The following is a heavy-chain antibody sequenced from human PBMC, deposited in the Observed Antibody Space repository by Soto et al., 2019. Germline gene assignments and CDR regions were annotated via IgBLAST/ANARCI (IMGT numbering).Heavy chain of an antibody. V-gene: IGHV3-74*01. J-gene: IGHJ4*02. Sequence: EVQLVESGGGLVQPGGSLRLSCAASGFSFSNYWIHWVRQAPGKGLVWVSRIKTDGSSTDYAASVKGRFTISRDNAKNTLYLQMKILTAEDTAVYYCAKREGNTYGLFHWGQGTLVTVSS. CDR3: AKREGNTYGLFH. CDR1: GFSFSNYW. CDR2: IKTDGSST. D-gene: IGHD5-18*01.